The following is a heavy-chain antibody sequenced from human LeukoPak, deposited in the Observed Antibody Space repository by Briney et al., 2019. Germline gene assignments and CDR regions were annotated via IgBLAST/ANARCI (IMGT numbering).Heavy chain of an antibody. CDR1: GGSLSSYY. D-gene: IGHD1-26*01. CDR3: ARDPYSGSYFDY. Sequence: SETLSLTCTVSGGSLSSYYWSWIRQPPGKGLEWIGYIYYSGNTNYNPSLKSRVTISGDTSKNQFSLKLSSVTAADTAVYYCARDPYSGSYFDYWGQGTLVTVSS. J-gene: IGHJ4*02. CDR2: IYYSGNT. V-gene: IGHV4-59*01.